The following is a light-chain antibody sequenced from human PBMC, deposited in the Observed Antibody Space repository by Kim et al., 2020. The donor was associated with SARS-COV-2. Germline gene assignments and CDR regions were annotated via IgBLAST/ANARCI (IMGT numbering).Light chain of an antibody. CDR2: GAS. CDR1: QNVNSD. Sequence: EILLTQSPASLSVSPGEGATLSCRASQNVNSDLAWYQQKPGQAPRLLMYGASTGAIDTPTRFSGSGSGTEFTLTISSLQSEDFAVYYCQQYNSWPITFGGGTKVDIK. V-gene: IGKV3-15*01. J-gene: IGKJ4*01. CDR3: QQYNSWPIT.